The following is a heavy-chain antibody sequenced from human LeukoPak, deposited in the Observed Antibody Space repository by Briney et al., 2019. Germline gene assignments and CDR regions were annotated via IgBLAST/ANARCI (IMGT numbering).Heavy chain of an antibody. J-gene: IGHJ4*02. Sequence: PGGSLRLSCAASGFPFSSHWLSWFRQSPGKGLEWVAHIKQDGSENYYVDSVKGRFTISRDNARNSQYLQMNSLRTEDTAVYYCARPGFGADFWSGPGLFDYWGQGTLVTVSS. V-gene: IGHV3-7*01. CDR2: IKQDGSEN. D-gene: IGHD3-3*01. CDR1: GFPFSSHW. CDR3: ARPGFGADFWSGPGLFDY.